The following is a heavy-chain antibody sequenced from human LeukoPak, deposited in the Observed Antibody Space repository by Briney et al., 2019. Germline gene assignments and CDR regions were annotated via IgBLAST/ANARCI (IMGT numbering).Heavy chain of an antibody. D-gene: IGHD5-18*01. Sequence: ASVKVSCKASGYTFTSYGISWERQAPGQGLEWMGWISAYNGNTNYAQKLQGRVTMTTDTSTSTAYMELRSLRSDDTAVYYCARDPAGYSYGYDPDYWGQGTLVTVSS. CDR2: ISAYNGNT. CDR1: GYTFTSYG. CDR3: ARDPAGYSYGYDPDY. V-gene: IGHV1-18*01. J-gene: IGHJ4*02.